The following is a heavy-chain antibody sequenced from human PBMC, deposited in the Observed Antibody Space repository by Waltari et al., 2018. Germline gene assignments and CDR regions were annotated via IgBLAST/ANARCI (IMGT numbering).Heavy chain of an antibody. D-gene: IGHD5-12*01. Sequence: EVQLLESGGGLVQPGGSLRLSCAASGFTFSSYAMSWVRQAPGKGLEWVSAISGSGGSTYYADSVKGRFTISRDKSKNTLYLQMNSLRAEDTAVYYCAKQEVANNEIIDYWGQGTLVTVSS. CDR3: AKQEVANNEIIDY. CDR2: ISGSGGST. CDR1: GFTFSSYA. V-gene: IGHV3-23*01. J-gene: IGHJ4*02.